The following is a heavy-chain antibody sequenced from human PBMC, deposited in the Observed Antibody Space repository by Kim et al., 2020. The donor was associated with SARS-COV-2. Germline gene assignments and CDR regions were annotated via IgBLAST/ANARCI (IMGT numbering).Heavy chain of an antibody. Sequence: ASVKVSCKASGYTFTGYYMHWVRQAPGQGLEWMGWINPNSGGTNYAQKFQGRVTMTRDTSISTAYMELSRLRSDDTAVYYCARDRGVVDFWSGSPNWFDPWGQGTLVTVSS. D-gene: IGHD3-3*01. CDR3: ARDRGVVDFWSGSPNWFDP. V-gene: IGHV1-2*02. J-gene: IGHJ5*02. CDR2: INPNSGGT. CDR1: GYTFTGYY.